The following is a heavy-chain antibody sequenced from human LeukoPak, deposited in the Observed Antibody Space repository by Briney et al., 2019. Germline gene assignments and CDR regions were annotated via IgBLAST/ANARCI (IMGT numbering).Heavy chain of an antibody. CDR3: ARILSYDLAARNFDC. CDR1: GGSISSGSYY. J-gene: IGHJ4*02. Sequence: PSETLSLTCTVSGGSISSGSYYWGWIRQPPGKGLEWIGTIYYSGNTYYNPSLKSRVTMSVDTSKNQFSLRLSSVTAADTAVYYCARILSYDLAARNFDCWGQGTLVTVSS. CDR2: IYYSGNT. D-gene: IGHD3-3*01. V-gene: IGHV4-39*01.